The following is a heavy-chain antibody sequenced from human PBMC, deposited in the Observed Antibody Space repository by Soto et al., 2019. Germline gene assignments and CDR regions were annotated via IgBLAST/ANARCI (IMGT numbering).Heavy chain of an antibody. CDR2: IYYSGIT. CDR3: ARHPAGLRYFDY. D-gene: IGHD3-9*01. J-gene: IGHJ4*02. CDR1: DGSISTSDYY. V-gene: IGHV4-39*01. Sequence: QLQLQESGPGLVKPSETLSLTCTVSDGSISTSDYYWGWIRQPPGKGLEWIASIYYSGITYYGPPLKSRVTISIDTSKNQFSLKLTSLTAADTAVYYCARHPAGLRYFDYWGQGTLVTVSS.